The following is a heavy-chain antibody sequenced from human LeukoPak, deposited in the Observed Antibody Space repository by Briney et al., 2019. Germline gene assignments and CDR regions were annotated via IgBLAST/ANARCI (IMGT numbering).Heavy chain of an antibody. D-gene: IGHD3-22*01. Sequence: PGGSLRLSCAASGFTVSSNYMSWVRQAPGKGLEWVSAISGSGGSTYYADSVKGRFTISRDNSKNTLYLQMNSLRAEDTAVYYCAKVGPMIVVVITLPFSYFDYWGQGTLVTVSS. J-gene: IGHJ4*01. CDR3: AKVGPMIVVVITLPFSYFDY. V-gene: IGHV3-23*01. CDR2: ISGSGGST. CDR1: GFTVSSNY.